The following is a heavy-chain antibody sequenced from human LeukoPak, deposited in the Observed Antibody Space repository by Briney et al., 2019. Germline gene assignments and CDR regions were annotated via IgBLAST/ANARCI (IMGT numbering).Heavy chain of an antibody. Sequence: KPSETLTLTCADYGGSSSGYYWSWMRQPPGKGLEWIGEIDHSGSTNYNPSLKSRVTISVDTSKNQFSLKLSSVTAADTAVYYCARSVKVARIFDYCGQATLVTVSS. CDR1: GGSSSGYY. CDR2: IDHSGST. CDR3: ARSVKVARIFDY. J-gene: IGHJ4*02. D-gene: IGHD2-15*01. V-gene: IGHV4-34*01.